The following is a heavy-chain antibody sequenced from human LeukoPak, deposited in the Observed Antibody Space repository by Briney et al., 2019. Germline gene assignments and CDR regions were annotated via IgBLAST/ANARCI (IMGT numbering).Heavy chain of an antibody. CDR3: ARGRDNTSYYYGSGSRNDAFDT. D-gene: IGHD3-10*01. V-gene: IGHV1-69*05. Sequence: GASVKVSCKASGGTFSSYAISWVRQAPGQGLEWMGRIIPIFGTANYAQKFQGRVTITTDESTSTAYMELSSLRSEDTAVYYCARGRDNTSYYYGSGSRNDAFDTWGQGTMVTVSS. CDR1: GGTFSSYA. CDR2: IIPIFGTA. J-gene: IGHJ3*02.